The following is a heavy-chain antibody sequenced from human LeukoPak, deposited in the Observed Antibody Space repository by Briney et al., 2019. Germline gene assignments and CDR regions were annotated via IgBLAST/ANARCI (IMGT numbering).Heavy chain of an antibody. CDR1: GGSISSYY. J-gene: IGHJ4*02. CDR2: IYYSGST. V-gene: IGHV4-59*01. CDR3: ARGSWAAAGSDY. Sequence: SETLSLTCTVSGGSISSYYWSWIRQPPGKGLEWIGYIYYSGSTNSNPSLPSRVPISVDTTNNQFLQKLSSVTAADTAVYYCARGSWAAAGSDYWGQGTLVTVSS. D-gene: IGHD6-13*01.